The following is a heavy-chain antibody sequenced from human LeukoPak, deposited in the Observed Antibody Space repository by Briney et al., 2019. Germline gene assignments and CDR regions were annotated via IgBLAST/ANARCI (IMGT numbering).Heavy chain of an antibody. CDR2: IYTSGST. CDR3: AREPTKFRRLRTWYFDL. V-gene: IGHV4-4*07. Sequence: SETLSLTCTVSGGSTSSYYWSWIRQPAGKGLEWIGRIYTSGSTNYNPSLKSRVTMSVDTSKNQFSLKLSSVTAADTAVYYCAREPTKFRRLRTWYFDLWGRGTLVTVSS. CDR1: GGSTSSYY. D-gene: IGHD5-24*01. J-gene: IGHJ2*01.